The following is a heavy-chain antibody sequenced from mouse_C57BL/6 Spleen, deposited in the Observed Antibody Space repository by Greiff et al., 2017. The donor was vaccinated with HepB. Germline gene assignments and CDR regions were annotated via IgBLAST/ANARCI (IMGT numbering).Heavy chain of an antibody. V-gene: IGHV7-3*01. Sequence: DVHLVESGGGLVQPGGSLSLSCAASGFTFTDYYMSWVRQPPGKALEWLGFIRNKANGYTTEYSAPVKGRFTISRETSQSILYLQMHALRAEASATYYCARSPYYYGSSYGAMDYWGQGTSVTVSS. J-gene: IGHJ4*01. CDR2: IRNKANGYTT. CDR3: ARSPYYYGSSYGAMDY. CDR1: GFTFTDYY. D-gene: IGHD1-1*01.